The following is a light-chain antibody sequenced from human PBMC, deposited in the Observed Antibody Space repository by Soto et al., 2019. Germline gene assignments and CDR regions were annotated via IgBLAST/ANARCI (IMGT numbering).Light chain of an antibody. Sequence: QSVLTQPPSASGTPGQRVTISCSGSSSNIGVNSVTWYQHLPGTAPKLLIYRNNQRPSGVPDRFSGSRSGTSASLAISGLQSEDEADYYCAVWDDSLNGWVFGGGTKLTVL. CDR3: AVWDDSLNGWV. V-gene: IGLV1-44*01. J-gene: IGLJ3*02. CDR2: RNN. CDR1: SSNIGVNS.